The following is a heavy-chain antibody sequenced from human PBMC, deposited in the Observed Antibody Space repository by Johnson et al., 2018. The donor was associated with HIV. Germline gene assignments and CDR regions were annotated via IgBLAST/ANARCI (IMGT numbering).Heavy chain of an antibody. CDR1: GFTFDDYA. V-gene: IGHV3-9*01. J-gene: IGHJ3*02. Sequence: DVQLVESGGGLAQPGRSLRLSCAASGFTFDDYAINWVRQAPGKGLEWVSGISWNSGSIGYADSVKGRFTISRDNAKNSLYLQMNSLRAEDTALYYCAKDREVGGSYDAFDIWGQGTMVTVSS. CDR3: AKDREVGGSYDAFDI. CDR2: ISWNSGSI. D-gene: IGHD1-26*01.